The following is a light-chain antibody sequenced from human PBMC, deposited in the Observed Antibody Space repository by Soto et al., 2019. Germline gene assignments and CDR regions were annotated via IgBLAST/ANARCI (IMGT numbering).Light chain of an antibody. J-gene: IGKJ1*01. Sequence: EIVLTQSPGTLSLSPGERDTLACRASQRVSSHSLAWYQQKPGQAPRTLIYGASSRATGIPDRFSASGSGTDFTLTISRLEPEDFAVYYCHHYPRSSWTFGQGTKVEVK. CDR2: GAS. CDR1: QRVSSHS. CDR3: HHYPRSSWT. V-gene: IGKV3-20*01.